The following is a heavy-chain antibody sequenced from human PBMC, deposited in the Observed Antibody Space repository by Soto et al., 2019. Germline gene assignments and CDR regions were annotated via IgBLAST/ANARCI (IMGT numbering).Heavy chain of an antibody. J-gene: IGHJ4*02. CDR1: GYTFTSYD. V-gene: IGHV1-8*01. CDR2: MNPNSGNT. CDR3: ARGFYVGQWPFLDY. Sequence: ASVKVSCKASGYTFTSYDINWVRQATGQGLEWMGWMNPNSGNTGYAQKFQGRVTMTRNTSISTAYMELSSLRSEDTAVYYCARGFYVGQWPFLDYWGQGTLVTVSS. D-gene: IGHD6-19*01.